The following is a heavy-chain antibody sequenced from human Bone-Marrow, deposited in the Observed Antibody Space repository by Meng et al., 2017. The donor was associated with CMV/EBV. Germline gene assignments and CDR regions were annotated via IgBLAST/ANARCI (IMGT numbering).Heavy chain of an antibody. D-gene: IGHD3-22*01. CDR1: GGSISSYY. J-gene: IGHJ4*02. CDR2: IYYSGRT. CDR3: ARDSINGYSPY. Sequence: SETLSLTCTVSGGSISSYYWSWIRQPPGQGLEWIGYIYYSGRTNYNPSLKSRVTILVDTSKHQFSLKLSPVTAADTAVYYYARDSINGYSPYWGQGTLVTVSS. V-gene: IGHV4-59*01.